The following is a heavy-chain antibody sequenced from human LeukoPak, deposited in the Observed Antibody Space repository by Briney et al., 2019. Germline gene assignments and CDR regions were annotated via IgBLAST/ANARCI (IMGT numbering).Heavy chain of an antibody. CDR1: GGSFSGYY. J-gene: IGHJ5*02. D-gene: IGHD3-10*01. CDR2: INHSGST. V-gene: IGHV4-34*01. CDR3: ARLSLLPQHITMVRGVHP. Sequence: NTSETLSLTCAVYGGSFSGYYWTWIRQPPGKGLEWIGEINHSGSTNYNPSLKSRVTISVDTSKNHLSLKLNSVTAADTAVYYCARLSLLPQHITMVRGVHPWGQGTLVTVSS.